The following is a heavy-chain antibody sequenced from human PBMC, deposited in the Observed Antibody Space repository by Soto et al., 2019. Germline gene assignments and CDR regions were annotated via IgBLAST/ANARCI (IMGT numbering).Heavy chain of an antibody. J-gene: IGHJ4*02. CDR1: GGSFSGYY. D-gene: IGHD3-10*01. CDR2: INHSGST. CDR3: ARAGSGMLFY. V-gene: IGHV4-34*01. Sequence: PSETLSLTCAVYGGSFSGYYWTWIRQPPGKGLEWIGEINHSGSTNYNPSLKSRVTISVDKSKNQFSLKLSSVTAADTAVYYCARAGSGMLFYWGQGTLVTVSS.